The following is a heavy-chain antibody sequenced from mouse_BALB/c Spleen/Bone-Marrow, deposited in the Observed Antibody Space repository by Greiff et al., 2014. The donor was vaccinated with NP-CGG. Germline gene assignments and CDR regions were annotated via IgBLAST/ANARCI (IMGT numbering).Heavy chain of an antibody. CDR2: IDPANGNT. Sequence: VQLQQSGAELVKPGASVKLSCTASGFNIKDTYIHWVKQRPEQGLEWIGWIDPANGNTKYDPNFQGKATITADTSSNTAYLQLSSLTSEDTGVYYCARDYDYFFDYWGQGTTLTVSS. V-gene: IGHV14-3*02. D-gene: IGHD2-4*01. CDR1: GFNIKDTY. CDR3: ARDYDYFFDY. J-gene: IGHJ2*01.